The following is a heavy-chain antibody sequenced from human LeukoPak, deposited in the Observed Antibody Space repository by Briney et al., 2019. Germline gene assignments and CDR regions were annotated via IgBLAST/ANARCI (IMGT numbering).Heavy chain of an antibody. Sequence: SETLSLTCTVSGYSISSGYYWGWIRQPPGKGLEWIGSINYSGSTYYNPSLKSRVTISVDRSKNQFSLKLSSVTAADTAVYYCACSGGYYYYYYMDVWGKGTTVTISS. V-gene: IGHV4-38-2*02. CDR1: GYSISSGYY. D-gene: IGHD3-10*02. J-gene: IGHJ6*03. CDR2: INYSGST. CDR3: ACSGGYYYYYYMDV.